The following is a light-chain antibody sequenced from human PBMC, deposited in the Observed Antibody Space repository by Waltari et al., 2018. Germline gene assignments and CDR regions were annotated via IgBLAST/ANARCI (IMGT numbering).Light chain of an antibody. CDR2: WAS. V-gene: IGKV4-1*01. CDR3: QQHYTTPQT. CDR1: RSVLSSGNSKKC. J-gene: IGKJ2*01. Sequence: DIVITQSPDFLAVSRHARPTINCKATRSVLSSGNSKKCLAWYQHKPGQPPKLLIYWASTRESGVPDRFVGSGSGTDFTLTISSLQAEDVAIYYCQQHYTTPQTFGQGTKLEI.